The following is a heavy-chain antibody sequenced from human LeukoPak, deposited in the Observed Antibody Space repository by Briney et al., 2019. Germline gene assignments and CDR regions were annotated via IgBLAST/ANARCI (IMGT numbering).Heavy chain of an antibody. CDR2: IRYDGSNK. CDR3: ARAGLYYYYYMDV. CDR1: GFTFSSYG. Sequence: GGSLRLSCAASGFTFSSYGMHWVRQAPGKGLEWVAFIRYDGSNKYYADSVKGRFTISRDNSKNTLYLQMNSLRAEDTAVYYCARAGLYYYYYMDVWGKGTTVTVSS. J-gene: IGHJ6*03. V-gene: IGHV3-30*02.